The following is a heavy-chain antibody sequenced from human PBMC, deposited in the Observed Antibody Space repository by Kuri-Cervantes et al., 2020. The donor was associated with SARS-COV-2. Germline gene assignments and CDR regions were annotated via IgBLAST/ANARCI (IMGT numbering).Heavy chain of an antibody. V-gene: IGHV3-48*01. J-gene: IGHJ6*02. CDR1: GFTFNTYS. CDR3: AKDLGVPAAIEMFYYYYGMDV. D-gene: IGHD2-2*01. CDR2: ISSSSSTI. Sequence: GESLKISCAASGFTFNTYSMDWVRQAPGKGLEWVSYISSSSSTIYYADSVKGRFTISRDNAKNSLYLQMNSLRAEDTAVYYCAKDLGVPAAIEMFYYYYGMDVWGQGTTVTVSS.